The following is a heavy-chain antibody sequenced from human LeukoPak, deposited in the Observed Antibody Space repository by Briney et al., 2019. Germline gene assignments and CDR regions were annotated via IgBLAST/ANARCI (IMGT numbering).Heavy chain of an antibody. J-gene: IGHJ4*02. CDR1: GFTFSNYW. CDR2: IKQDGSEK. CDR3: ARAEYNFDSWDN. D-gene: IGHD3-22*01. V-gene: IGHV3-7*01. Sequence: PGGSLRLSCAASGFTFSNYWMSWVRQAPGKGLEWVANIKQDGSEKYYVDSVKGRYTISRDNAKNSLYLQMNSLRAEDTAVYFCARAEYNFDSWDNWGQGTLVTVSS.